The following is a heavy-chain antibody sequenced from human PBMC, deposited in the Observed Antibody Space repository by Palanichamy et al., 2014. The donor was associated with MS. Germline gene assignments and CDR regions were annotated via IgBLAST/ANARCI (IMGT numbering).Heavy chain of an antibody. Sequence: VQLLQSGAEVKKPGASVKVSCKVSRYTLTELSMHWVRQAPGKGLEWMGGFDPVDGETAYAPKFQGRVTMTEDTSTDTAFMELSSLRSEDTAVYYCATLGVVGSGTYYYYYYGLDVWGQGTTVTVSS. J-gene: IGHJ6*02. CDR2: FDPVDGET. CDR1: RYTLTELS. D-gene: IGHD3-10*01. V-gene: IGHV1-24*01. CDR3: ATLGVVGSGTYYYYYYGLDV.